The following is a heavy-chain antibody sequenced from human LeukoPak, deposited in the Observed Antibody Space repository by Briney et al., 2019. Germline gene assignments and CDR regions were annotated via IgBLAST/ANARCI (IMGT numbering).Heavy chain of an antibody. V-gene: IGHV3-48*01. CDR2: IISSTSTR. D-gene: IGHD3-16*01. J-gene: IGHJ3*02. Sequence: PGGSLRLSCAASGFTFSSYTMNWIRQAPGKGLEWVSYIISSTSTRSYADSAMGRFTISRDNDKNSLYLQMNSLRPEDTAVYYCARDKDYAFDIWGQGTIVTVSS. CDR1: GFTFSSYT. CDR3: ARDKDYAFDI.